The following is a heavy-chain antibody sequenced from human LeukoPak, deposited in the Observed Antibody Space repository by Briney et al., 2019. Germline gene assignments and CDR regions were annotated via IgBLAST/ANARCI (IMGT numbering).Heavy chain of an antibody. Sequence: ASVKVSCKASGYTFTASGINWVRQAPRQGLEWMGCINVYNGNTNYAQKFQGRITMTRDTSTSTAYMELRSLKSDDTAVYYCARDGVGCNSSTCPTPYWGQGTLVTVSS. CDR1: GYTFTASG. CDR3: ARDGVGCNSSTCPTPY. CDR2: INVYNGNT. J-gene: IGHJ4*02. V-gene: IGHV1-18*01. D-gene: IGHD2/OR15-2a*01.